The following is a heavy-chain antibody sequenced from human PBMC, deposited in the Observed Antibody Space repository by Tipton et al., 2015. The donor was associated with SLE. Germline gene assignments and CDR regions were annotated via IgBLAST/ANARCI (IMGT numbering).Heavy chain of an antibody. CDR3: AKDRTGDKGYFDY. V-gene: IGHV3-30*18. CDR1: GFTFSSYG. D-gene: IGHD7-27*01. J-gene: IGHJ4*02. Sequence: SLRLSCAASGFTFSSYGMHWVRQAPGKGLEWVAVISYDGSNKYYADSVKGRFTISRDNSKNTLYLQMNSLRAEDTAVYYCAKDRTGDKGYFDYWGQGTLVTVSS. CDR2: ISYDGSNK.